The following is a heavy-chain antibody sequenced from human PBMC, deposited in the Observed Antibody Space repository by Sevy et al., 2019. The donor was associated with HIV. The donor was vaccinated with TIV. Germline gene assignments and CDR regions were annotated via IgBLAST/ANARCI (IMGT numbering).Heavy chain of an antibody. CDR2: ISYDGSNK. Sequence: GGSLRLSCAASGFTFSSYGMHWVRQAPGKGLEWVAVISYDGSNKYYADSVKGRFTISRDNSKNTLYLQMNSLRAEDTAVYYCAKLPGPSSSASYYYYYYGMDVWGQWTTVTVSS. CDR1: GFTFSSYG. CDR3: AKLPGPSSSASYYYYYYGMDV. D-gene: IGHD3-16*01. V-gene: IGHV3-30*18. J-gene: IGHJ6*02.